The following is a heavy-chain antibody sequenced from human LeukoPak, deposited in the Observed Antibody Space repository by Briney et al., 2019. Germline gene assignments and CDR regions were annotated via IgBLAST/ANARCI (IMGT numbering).Heavy chain of an antibody. CDR2: INSDGSST. J-gene: IGHJ3*02. CDR3: ARHPSRHTTMVRGRGAFDI. D-gene: IGHD3-10*01. V-gene: IGHV3-74*01. CDR1: GFTFSSYW. Sequence: PGGSLRLSCAASGFTFSSYWMHWVRQAPGKGLVWVSRINSDGSSTSYADSVKGRFTISRDNAKNTLYLQMNSLRAEDTAVYYCARHPSRHTTMVRGRGAFDIWGQGTMVTVSS.